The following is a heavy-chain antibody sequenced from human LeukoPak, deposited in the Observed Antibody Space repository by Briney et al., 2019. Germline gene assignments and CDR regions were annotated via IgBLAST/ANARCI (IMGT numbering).Heavy chain of an antibody. J-gene: IGHJ3*02. V-gene: IGHV3-21*01. Sequence: GGSLRLSCAASGFTFSSYSMNWVRQAPGKGLEWVSSISSSSSYIYYADSVKGRFTISRDNAKNSLYLQMNSLRAEDTAVYYYARDVAVAKGPGAFDIWGQGTMVTVSS. CDR1: GFTFSSYS. D-gene: IGHD6-19*01. CDR2: ISSSSSYI. CDR3: ARDVAVAKGPGAFDI.